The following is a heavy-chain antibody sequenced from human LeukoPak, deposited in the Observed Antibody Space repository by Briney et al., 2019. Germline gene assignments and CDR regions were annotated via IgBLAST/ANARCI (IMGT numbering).Heavy chain of an antibody. Sequence: SETLSLTCAVYGGSFSGYYWSWIRQPPGKGLEWIGEINHSGSTNYNPSLKSRVTISVDTSKNQFSLKLSSVTAADTAVYYCAKYSSSATSPWGQGTLVTVSS. CDR1: GGSFSGYY. V-gene: IGHV4-34*01. D-gene: IGHD6-6*01. J-gene: IGHJ5*02. CDR2: INHSGST. CDR3: AKYSSSATSP.